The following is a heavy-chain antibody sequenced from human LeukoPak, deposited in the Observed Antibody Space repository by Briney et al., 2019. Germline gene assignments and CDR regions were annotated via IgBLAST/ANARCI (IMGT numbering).Heavy chain of an antibody. J-gene: IGHJ6*04. CDR3: AELGITMIGGV. Sequence: GGSLRLSCVASGFTFSASTMHWVRQASGKGREGVGRIRSKANNYATTYAASVKGRFTISRDNAKNSLYLQMNSLRAEDTAVYYCAELGITMIGGVWGKGTTVTVSS. CDR1: GFTFSAST. V-gene: IGHV3-73*01. D-gene: IGHD3-10*02. CDR2: IRSKANNYAT.